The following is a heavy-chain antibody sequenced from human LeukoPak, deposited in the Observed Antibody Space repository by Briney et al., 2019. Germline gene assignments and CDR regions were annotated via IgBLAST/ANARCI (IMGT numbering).Heavy chain of an antibody. J-gene: IGHJ6*02. V-gene: IGHV3-66*01. Sequence: GGSLRLSCAASGFTVSSDYMNRVRQAPGKGLEWVSVIFSGGSTDYADSVKGRFIISRDNSKNILYLQMNSLRAEDTAVYYCARNLVGGYYPHYHYYGLDVWGQGTTVTVSS. CDR3: ARNLVGGYYPHYHYYGLDV. D-gene: IGHD3-3*01. CDR1: GFTVSSDY. CDR2: IFSGGST.